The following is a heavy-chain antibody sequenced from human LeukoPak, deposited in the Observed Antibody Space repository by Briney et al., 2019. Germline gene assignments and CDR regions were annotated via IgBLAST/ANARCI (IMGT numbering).Heavy chain of an antibody. Sequence: GRSLRLSCAASGFTFDDYAMHWVRQAPGKGLEWVSGISWNSGSIGYADSVKGRFTISRDNSKNTVFLQMNSLRAEDTAVYYCARSMVRGYEDAFDIWGQGTMVTVSS. CDR3: ARSMVRGYEDAFDI. J-gene: IGHJ3*02. CDR2: ISWNSGSI. V-gene: IGHV3-9*01. D-gene: IGHD3-10*01. CDR1: GFTFDDYA.